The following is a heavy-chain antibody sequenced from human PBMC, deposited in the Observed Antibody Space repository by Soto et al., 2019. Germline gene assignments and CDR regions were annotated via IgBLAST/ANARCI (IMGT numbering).Heavy chain of an antibody. V-gene: IGHV1-18*01. CDR3: ARDHIKEIRAAFDI. Sequence: GASVKVSFKASGYAFTSYGISGVQEAAGQGLEWMGWISAYNGNTNYGQKLQGRVTMTTDTSTSTAYMELSSLRSEDTAVYYCARDHIKEIRAAFDIWGQGTMVTVSS. CDR2: ISAYNGNT. J-gene: IGHJ3*02. D-gene: IGHD2-21*01. CDR1: GYAFTSYG.